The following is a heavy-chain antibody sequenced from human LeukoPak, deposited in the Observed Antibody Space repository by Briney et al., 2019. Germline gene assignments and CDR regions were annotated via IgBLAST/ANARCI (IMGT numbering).Heavy chain of an antibody. D-gene: IGHD3-10*01. CDR1: GFTFSSYV. CDR3: AKDMRLWFGELPDFDI. CDR2: ISGSGGST. J-gene: IGHJ3*02. Sequence: PGGSLRLSCAASGFTFSSYVMSWVRQAPGKGLEWVPGISGSGGSTYYADSVKGRFTISRDNSKNTLYLQMNSLRAEDTAVYYCAKDMRLWFGELPDFDIWGQGTMVTVSS. V-gene: IGHV3-23*01.